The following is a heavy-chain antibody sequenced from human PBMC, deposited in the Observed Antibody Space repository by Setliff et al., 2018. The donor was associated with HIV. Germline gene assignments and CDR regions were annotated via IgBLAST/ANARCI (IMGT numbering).Heavy chain of an antibody. V-gene: IGHV1-2*02. CDR2: INPNSGGT. CDR3: ARNTPGIVPRRVGFDP. J-gene: IGHJ5*02. Sequence: ASVQVSCKASGYTFSDFYIHWVRQAPGQGLEWMGWINPNSGGTNYAQRFQGRVTMTRDTSSSTAYLELSRLISDDTAVYYCARNTPGIVPRRVGFDPWGQGTLVTVSS. CDR1: GYTFSDFY. D-gene: IGHD1-26*01.